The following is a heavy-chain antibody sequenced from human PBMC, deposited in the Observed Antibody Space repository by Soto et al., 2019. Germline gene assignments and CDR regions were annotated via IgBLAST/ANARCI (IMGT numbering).Heavy chain of an antibody. D-gene: IGHD3-10*01. CDR2: IYWNDDK. CDR1: GLSLSTSGVG. J-gene: IGHJ4*02. CDR3: ARMIVRPGRSEFDY. Sequence: QITLKESGPTLLKPTQTLTLTCTFSGLSLSTSGVGVGWILQPPGKALEWLALIYWNDDKRYRPSLKSRLTITKDTYKNQVVLTMTNIDPVDTATYYCARMIVRPGRSEFDYWGLGTLVTVSS. V-gene: IGHV2-5*01.